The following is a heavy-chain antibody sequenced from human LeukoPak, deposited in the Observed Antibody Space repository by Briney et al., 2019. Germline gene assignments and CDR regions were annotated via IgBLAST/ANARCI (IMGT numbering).Heavy chain of an antibody. D-gene: IGHD3-3*01. CDR2: INAGNGNT. J-gene: IGHJ4*02. CDR3: ARHDFWSGPFDY. V-gene: IGHV1-3*01. CDR1: GYTFTSYA. Sequence: ASVKVSCKASGYTFTSYAMHWVRQAPGQRLEWMGWINAGNGNTKYSQKFQGRVTITRDTSASTAYMELSSLGSEDTAVYYCARHDFWSGPFDYWGQGTLVTVSS.